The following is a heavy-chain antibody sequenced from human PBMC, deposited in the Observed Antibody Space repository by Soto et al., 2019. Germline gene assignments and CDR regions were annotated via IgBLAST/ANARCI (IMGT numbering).Heavy chain of an antibody. CDR2: IWYDGSNK. CDR3: ARGTGEVGA. V-gene: IGHV3-33*01. J-gene: IGHJ5*02. Sequence: QVQLVESGGGVVQPGRSLRLSCAASGFTFSSYGMHWVRQAPGKGLEWVAVIWYDGSNKYYADTVKGRFTISRDNSKNTLYLQMNSLRAEDTAVYYCARGTGEVGAWGQGTLVTVSS. CDR1: GFTFSSYG. D-gene: IGHD3-16*01.